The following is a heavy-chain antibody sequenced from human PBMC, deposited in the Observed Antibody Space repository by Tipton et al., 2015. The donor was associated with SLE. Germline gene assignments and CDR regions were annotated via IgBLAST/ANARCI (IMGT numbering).Heavy chain of an antibody. J-gene: IGHJ6*03. D-gene: IGHD1-26*01. V-gene: IGHV4-39*07. CDR1: GGSISNRNYS. CDR2: IYHRGNT. Sequence: TLSLTCTVSGGSISNRNYSWGWIRQPPGKGLECIGRIYHRGNTYYNPSLRSRVTLSVDTTNNYFSLTLTSVTAADTALYYCARENSGSLGESYCCYMDVWGRGTTVTVSS. CDR3: ARENSGSLGESYCCYMDV.